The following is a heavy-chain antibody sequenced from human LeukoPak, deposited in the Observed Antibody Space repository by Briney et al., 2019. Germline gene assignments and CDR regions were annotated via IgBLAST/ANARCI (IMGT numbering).Heavy chain of an antibody. Sequence: PSETLSLTCTVSGGSISSGSYYWSWIRQPAGKGLEWIGRIYTSGSTNYNPSLKSRVTISVDTSKNQFSLKLSSVTAADTAVYYCARGGLEIFGVVGELYPDWFDPWGQGTLVTVSS. J-gene: IGHJ5*02. D-gene: IGHD3-3*01. V-gene: IGHV4-61*02. CDR1: GGSISSGSYY. CDR2: IYTSGST. CDR3: ARGGLEIFGVVGELYPDWFDP.